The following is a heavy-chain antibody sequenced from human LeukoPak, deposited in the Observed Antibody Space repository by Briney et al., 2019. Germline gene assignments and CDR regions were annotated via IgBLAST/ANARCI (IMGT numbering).Heavy chain of an antibody. CDR1: GVSISSGGYY. CDR3: ARVGRLGIAAAGRIAFDI. Sequence: SETLSLTCTVSGVSISSGGYYWRWIRQHPGKGLEWIGYLYYSGSTYYNPSLKSRVTISVDTSKNQFSLKLSSVTAADTAVYYCARVGRLGIAAAGRIAFDIWGQGTMVTVSS. CDR2: LYYSGST. V-gene: IGHV4-31*03. D-gene: IGHD6-13*01. J-gene: IGHJ3*02.